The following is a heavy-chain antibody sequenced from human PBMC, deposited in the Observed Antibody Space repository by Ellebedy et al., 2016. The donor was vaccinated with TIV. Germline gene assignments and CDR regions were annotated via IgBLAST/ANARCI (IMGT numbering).Heavy chain of an antibody. CDR1: GNSISSYY. Sequence: GSLRLSCTVSGNSISSYYWSWIRQPPGKGLEWIGYIYYSGSTNYNPSLKSRVTISVDTSKKQFSLKLSPVTAADTAVYYCASRHPGSYTLDYWGQGTLVTVSS. CDR2: IYYSGST. CDR3: ASRHPGSYTLDY. V-gene: IGHV4-59*01. D-gene: IGHD1-26*01. J-gene: IGHJ4*02.